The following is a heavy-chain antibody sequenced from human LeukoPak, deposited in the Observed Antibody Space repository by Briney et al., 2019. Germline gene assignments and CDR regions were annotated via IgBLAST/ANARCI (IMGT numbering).Heavy chain of an antibody. J-gene: IGHJ4*02. CDR1: GFTFSSYG. CDR3: AKDSLWFGELLPYYFDY. CDR2: ISYDGSNK. Sequence: GGSLRLSCAASGFTFSSYGMHWVRQAPGKGLEWVAVISYDGSNKYYADSVKGRFTISRDNSKNTLYLQMNSLRAEDTAVYYCAKDSLWFGELLPYYFDYWGQGTLVTSPQ. D-gene: IGHD3-10*01. V-gene: IGHV3-30*18.